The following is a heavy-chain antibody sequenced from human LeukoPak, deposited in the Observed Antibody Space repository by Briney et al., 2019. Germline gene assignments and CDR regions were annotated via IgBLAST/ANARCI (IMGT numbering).Heavy chain of an antibody. Sequence: SETLSLTCNVSGGSISSYYWSWIRQPPGKGLEWIGYMYYSGNTNYNPSLKSRVTTSVDSSKNQFSLKLSPVTAADTAVYYCARHTLVGARNAFDIWGQGTMVTVSS. CDR3: ARHTLVGARNAFDI. CDR1: GGSISSYY. V-gene: IGHV4-59*08. J-gene: IGHJ3*02. CDR2: MYYSGNT. D-gene: IGHD1-26*01.